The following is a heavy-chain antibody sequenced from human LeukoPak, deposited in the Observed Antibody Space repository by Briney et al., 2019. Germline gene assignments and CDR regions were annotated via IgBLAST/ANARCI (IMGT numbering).Heavy chain of an antibody. J-gene: IGHJ4*02. CDR3: ARGGDGYNSDYFDY. V-gene: IGHV3-7*01. D-gene: IGHD5-24*01. CDR1: GFTFSSYW. Sequence: GGPLRLSCAASGFTFSSYWMSWVRQAPGKGLEWVANIKQEGSEKYYVDSVKGRFTISRDNAKNSLYLQMNSLRAEDTAVYYCARGGDGYNSDYFDYWGQGTLVTVSS. CDR2: IKQEGSEK.